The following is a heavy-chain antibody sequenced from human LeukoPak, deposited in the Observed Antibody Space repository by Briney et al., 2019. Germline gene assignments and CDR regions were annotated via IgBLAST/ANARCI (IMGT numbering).Heavy chain of an antibody. CDR1: GLTFNSYW. Sequence: GGSLRLSCATFGLTFNSYWMSWVRQAPGKGLEWVANIKQDGSEEYYVDSVKGRFTISRDNAKNSLFLQMNSLRAEDTAVYYCAKPDPYSGSYYYYFDYWGQGTLVTVSS. CDR3: AKPDPYSGSYYYYFDY. CDR2: IKQDGSEE. V-gene: IGHV3-7*01. J-gene: IGHJ4*02. D-gene: IGHD1-26*01.